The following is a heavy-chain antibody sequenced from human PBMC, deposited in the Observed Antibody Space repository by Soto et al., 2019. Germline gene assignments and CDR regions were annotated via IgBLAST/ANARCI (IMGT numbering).Heavy chain of an antibody. D-gene: IGHD5-12*01. V-gene: IGHV4-59*01. CDR1: GDSSSRYY. J-gene: IGHJ4*02. Sequence: SETLSLTCTVTGDSSSRYYWSWIRQPPGKGLEWVGYISYSGSTNYNPSLKSRVTISVDTSKTQFSLKLTSVTAADTAVYYCARDGRGYSGYSYDSWGQGTRVTVSS. CDR3: ARDGRGYSGYSYDS. CDR2: ISYSGST.